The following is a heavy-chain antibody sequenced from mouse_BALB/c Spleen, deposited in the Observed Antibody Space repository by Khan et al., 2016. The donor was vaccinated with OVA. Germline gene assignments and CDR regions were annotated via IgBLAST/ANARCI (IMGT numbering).Heavy chain of an antibody. Sequence: QIQLVQSGTELKKPGETVKISCKASGYTFTNYGMNWVKQSPGKALKWMGWINTYTGEPTYDDDFKGRFAFSLETSASTAYLQINNLKNEYTSSYVCARPPVFSYCRAHWCQGTSVTVSS. CDR2: INTYTGEP. J-gene: IGHJ4*01. CDR3: ARPPVFSYCRAH. CDR1: GYTFTNYG. V-gene: IGHV9-3-1*01.